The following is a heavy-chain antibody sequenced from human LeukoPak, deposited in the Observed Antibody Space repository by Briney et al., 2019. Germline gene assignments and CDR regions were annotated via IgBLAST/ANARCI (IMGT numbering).Heavy chain of an antibody. J-gene: IGHJ4*02. Sequence: SETLSLTCTVSGGSMSSRSYYWGWIRQPPGKGLEWIGSIYYSGSAYYNPSLKSRVTISVDTSKNQFFLKLSSVTVADTAVYYSWRWLQFSGFDYWGQGSLVTVSS. CDR2: IYYSGSA. V-gene: IGHV4-39*01. CDR3: WRWLQFSGFDY. D-gene: IGHD5-24*01. CDR1: GGSMSSRSYY.